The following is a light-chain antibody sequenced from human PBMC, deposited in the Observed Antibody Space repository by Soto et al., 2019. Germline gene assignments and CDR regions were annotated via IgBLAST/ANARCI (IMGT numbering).Light chain of an antibody. CDR1: QSVGSY. J-gene: IGKJ5*01. Sequence: ETVLTQSPVTLSLSPGERATLSCRASQSVGSYLAWYQQKPGQAPRLLIYDASSRAPGVPARFSGSGSGTHFTLTISCLEPEDFAVYYCQQRSNRLPITSGQGTRLEIK. CDR2: DAS. V-gene: IGKV3-11*01. CDR3: QQRSNRLPIT.